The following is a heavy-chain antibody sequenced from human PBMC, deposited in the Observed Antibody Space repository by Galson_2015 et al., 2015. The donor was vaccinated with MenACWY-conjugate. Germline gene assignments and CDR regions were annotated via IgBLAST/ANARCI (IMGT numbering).Heavy chain of an antibody. CDR3: AKGGLHSDYGLDV. D-gene: IGHD4-17*01. Sequence: SLRLSCAASGFTFSGNWMTWVRQAPGKGLEWVANIKTDGSQKNYVDSVKGRFTISRDNAKNSLYLQMNSLRSDDTAVYYCAKGGLHSDYGLDVWGQGTMVIVSS. V-gene: IGHV3-7*05. CDR1: GFTFSGNW. J-gene: IGHJ3*01. CDR2: IKTDGSQK.